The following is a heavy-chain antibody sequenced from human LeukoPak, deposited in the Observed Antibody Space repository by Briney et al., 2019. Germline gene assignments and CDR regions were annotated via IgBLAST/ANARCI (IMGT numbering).Heavy chain of an antibody. D-gene: IGHD3-22*01. V-gene: IGHV4-59*01. CDR3: ARGGGYFLIDAFDI. CDR1: GGSISSYY. J-gene: IGHJ3*02. CDR2: MYYNRST. Sequence: SETLSLTCTVSGGSISSYYWSWIRQSPGKGLEWIGYMYYNRSTNYNPSLKSRVTISVDTSKNQFSLKLSSVTAADTAVYYCARGGGYFLIDAFDIWGLGTMVTVSS.